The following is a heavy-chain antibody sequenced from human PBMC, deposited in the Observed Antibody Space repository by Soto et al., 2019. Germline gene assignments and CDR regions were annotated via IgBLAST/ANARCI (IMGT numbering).Heavy chain of an antibody. Sequence: ASVKVSCKASRYSFTGYYMHWVRQAPGQRLEWMGWINPNSGGTTYAQKFQGRVTMTRDTSISTGYMELSRLRSDDKAVYYCARVGYYVSSGPYHWGQGTLVTVSS. CDR1: RYSFTGYY. CDR2: INPNSGGT. J-gene: IGHJ5*02. CDR3: ARVGYYVSSGPYH. V-gene: IGHV1-2*02. D-gene: IGHD3-22*01.